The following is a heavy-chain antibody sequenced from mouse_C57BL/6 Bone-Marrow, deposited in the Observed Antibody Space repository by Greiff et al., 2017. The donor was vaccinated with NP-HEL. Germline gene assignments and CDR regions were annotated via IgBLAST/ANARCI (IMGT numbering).Heavy chain of an antibody. Sequence: EVQLQQSGAELVRPGASVKLSCTASGFNIKDDYMHWVKQRPEQGLEWIGWIDPENGDTEYASKFQGKATITADTSSNTAYLQLSSLTSEDTAVDYCTTHGALYCYDRAWFAYWGQGTLVTVSA. CDR2: IDPENGDT. D-gene: IGHD2-12*01. J-gene: IGHJ3*01. CDR3: TTHGALYCYDRAWFAY. V-gene: IGHV14-4*01. CDR1: GFNIKDDY.